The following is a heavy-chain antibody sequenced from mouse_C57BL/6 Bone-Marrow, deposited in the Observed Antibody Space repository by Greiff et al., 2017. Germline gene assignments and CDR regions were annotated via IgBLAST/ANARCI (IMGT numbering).Heavy chain of an antibody. D-gene: IGHD1-1*01. Sequence: QVQLQQSGAELVRPGTSVKMSCKASGYTFTNYWIGWAKQRPGHGLEWIGDIYPGGGYTNYNEKFKGKATLTADKSSSTAYMQFSSLTSEDSAIYYCARCDYYYGSSLYDMDYWGQGTSVTVSS. J-gene: IGHJ4*01. CDR2: IYPGGGYT. V-gene: IGHV1-63*01. CDR1: GYTFTNYW. CDR3: ARCDYYYGSSLYDMDY.